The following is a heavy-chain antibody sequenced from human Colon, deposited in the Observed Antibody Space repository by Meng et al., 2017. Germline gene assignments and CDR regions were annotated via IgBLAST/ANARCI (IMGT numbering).Heavy chain of an antibody. Sequence: SVKVSCKASGGTFSSYAISWVRQAPGQGLEWMGGIIPIFGTANYAQKFQGRVTITTDESTSTAYMELSSLRSEDTAVYYCARQVSGSPGGYSYGMDVWGQGTTVTVSS. D-gene: IGHD3-10*01. CDR3: ARQVSGSPGGYSYGMDV. CDR1: GGTFSSYA. CDR2: IIPIFGTA. V-gene: IGHV1-69*05. J-gene: IGHJ6*02.